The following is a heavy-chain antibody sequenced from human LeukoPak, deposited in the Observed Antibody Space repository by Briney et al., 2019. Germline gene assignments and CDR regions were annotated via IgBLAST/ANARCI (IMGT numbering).Heavy chain of an antibody. CDR2: IYYSGPT. J-gene: IGHJ4*02. CDR3: ARVASLAYSSSWYYFDY. D-gene: IGHD6-13*01. CDR1: GGSFSGYY. Sequence: SETLSLTCAVYGGSFSGYYWSWIRQPPGKGLEWIGHIYYSGPTNYNPSLKSRVTISVDTSKNQFSLKLSSVTAADTAVYYCARVASLAYSSSWYYFDYWGQGTLVTVSS. V-gene: IGHV4-59*01.